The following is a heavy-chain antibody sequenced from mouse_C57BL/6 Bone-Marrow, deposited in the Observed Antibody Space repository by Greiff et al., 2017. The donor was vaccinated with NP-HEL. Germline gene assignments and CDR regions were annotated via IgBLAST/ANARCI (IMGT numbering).Heavy chain of an antibody. CDR1: GYAFTNYL. CDR2: INPGSGGT. CDR3: ARSGSGHPFAY. D-gene: IGHD3-2*02. Sequence: QVQLQQSGAELVRPGTSVKVSCKASGYAFTNYLIEWVKQRPGQGLEWIGVINPGSGGTNYTEKFKGKATLTADKSSSTAYMQLSSLTSEDSAVYFCARSGSGHPFAYWGQGTLVTVSA. V-gene: IGHV1-54*01. J-gene: IGHJ3*01.